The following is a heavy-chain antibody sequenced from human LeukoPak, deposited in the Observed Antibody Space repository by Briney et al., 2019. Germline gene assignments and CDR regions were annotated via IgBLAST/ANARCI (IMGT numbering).Heavy chain of an antibody. Sequence: ASVKVSCKASGYTFTSYAMNWVRQAPGQGLERMGWINTNTGNPTYAQGFTGRLVFSFDTSVSTAYLQIRSVKDEDTDVYSCARESSAFDIWGQGTLVTVSS. J-gene: IGHJ3*02. CDR3: ARESSAFDI. V-gene: IGHV7-4-1*02. CDR2: INTNTGNP. CDR1: GYTFTSYA.